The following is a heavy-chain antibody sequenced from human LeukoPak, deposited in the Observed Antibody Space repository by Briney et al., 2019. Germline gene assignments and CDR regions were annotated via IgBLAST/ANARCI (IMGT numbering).Heavy chain of an antibody. CDR1: GGTFSSYA. V-gene: IGHV1-69*06. CDR2: IIPIFGTA. CDR3: ARGTYYYDSSGYYEFDY. D-gene: IGHD3-22*01. J-gene: IGHJ4*02. Sequence: ASVKVSCKASGGTFSSYAISWVRQAPGQGLEWMGGIIPIFGTANYAQKFQGRVTITADKSTSTAYMELSSLRSEDTAVYYCARGTYYYDSSGYYEFDYWGQGTLVTVSS.